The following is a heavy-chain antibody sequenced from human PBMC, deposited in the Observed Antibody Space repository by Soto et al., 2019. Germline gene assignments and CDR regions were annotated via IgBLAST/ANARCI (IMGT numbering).Heavy chain of an antibody. CDR1: GGSIISSGYY. CDR3: ARLIYSYGEAYFDY. V-gene: IGHV4-39*01. D-gene: IGHD5-18*01. J-gene: IGHJ4*02. CDR2: IYYTGST. Sequence: LQLQESGPGLVKPSETLSLTCPVSGGSIISSGYYWGWIRQPPGKGLEWIGSIYYTGSTYYNPSLKSRVTISVDTSKNQFSLRLSSVTVADTAVHHCARLIYSYGEAYFDYWGQGTLVTVSS.